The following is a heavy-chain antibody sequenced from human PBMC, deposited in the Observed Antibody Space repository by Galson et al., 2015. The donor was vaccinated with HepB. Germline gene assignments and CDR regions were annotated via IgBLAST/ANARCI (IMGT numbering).Heavy chain of an antibody. CDR1: GFTFSSYA. CDR2: ISYDGSNK. CDR3: ARDGAYDFWSGYYFDY. Sequence: SLRLSCAASGFTFSSYAMHWVRQAPGKGLEWVAVISYDGSNKYYADSVKGRFTISRDNSKNTLYLQMNSLRAEDTAVYYCARDGAYDFWSGYYFDYWGQGTLVTVSS. V-gene: IGHV3-30*04. J-gene: IGHJ4*02. D-gene: IGHD3-3*01.